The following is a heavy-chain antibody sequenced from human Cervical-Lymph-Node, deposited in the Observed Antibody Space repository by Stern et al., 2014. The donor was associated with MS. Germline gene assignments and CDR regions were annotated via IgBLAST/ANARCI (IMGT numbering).Heavy chain of an antibody. V-gene: IGHV3-30*03. CDR2: ISHDGSNK. Sequence: VQLVESGGGVVQPGGSLRLSCAASGITFSSHGMHWVRQAPGKGLEWVAVISHDGSNKNYADSVKGRFTISRDNSKNTLYLEMNSLRAEDTAVYYCAGSWADALDIWGQGTMVTVSS. D-gene: IGHD6-13*01. CDR3: AGSWADALDI. CDR1: GITFSSHG. J-gene: IGHJ3*02.